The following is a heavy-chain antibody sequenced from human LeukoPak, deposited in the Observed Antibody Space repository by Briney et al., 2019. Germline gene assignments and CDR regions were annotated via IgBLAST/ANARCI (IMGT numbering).Heavy chain of an antibody. Sequence: PSETLSLTCTVSGGSISSYYWSWIRQPPGKGLEWIGYIYYSGSTNYNPSLKSRVTISVDTSKNQFSLKLSSVTAADTAVYYCARDGYDSSGYHYYFDYWGQGTLVTVSS. CDR2: IYYSGST. V-gene: IGHV4-59*12. CDR3: ARDGYDSSGYHYYFDY. CDR1: GGSISSYY. J-gene: IGHJ4*02. D-gene: IGHD3-22*01.